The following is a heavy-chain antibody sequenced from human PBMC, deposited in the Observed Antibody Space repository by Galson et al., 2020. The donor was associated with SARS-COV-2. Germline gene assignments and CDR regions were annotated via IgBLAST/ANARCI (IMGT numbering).Heavy chain of an antibody. V-gene: IGHV4-39*01. Sequence: SETLSLTCAVSGDSVNTLSYYWGWMRQAPGKRLESIGSIYYDGGTFYNPSLKSRLTISLDMSKNQFSLKLKSVTAGDTAVYYCAPLRATGTGRGYVDYWGQGILVTVSS. CDR2: IYYDGGT. CDR1: GDSVNTLSYY. J-gene: IGHJ4*01. CDR3: APLRATGTGRGYVDY. D-gene: IGHD1-7*01.